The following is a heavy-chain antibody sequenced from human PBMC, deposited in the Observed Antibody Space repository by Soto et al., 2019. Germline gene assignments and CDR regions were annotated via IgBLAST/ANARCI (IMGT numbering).Heavy chain of an antibody. CDR1: GFIVTDTY. J-gene: IGHJ4*02. CDR3: ARGPPAAYIYGHNWGHFDY. CDR2: IFSGDAT. Sequence: EVQLVESGGGLVQPGGSLRLSCTASGFIVTDTYMGWVRRAPGKGLEWVSGIFSGDATYYADSVKGRFTISRDKARNTLYLHMSGLSAEDTAIYSCARGPPAAYIYGHNWGHFDYWGQGILVTVSS. V-gene: IGHV3-53*01. D-gene: IGHD5-18*01.